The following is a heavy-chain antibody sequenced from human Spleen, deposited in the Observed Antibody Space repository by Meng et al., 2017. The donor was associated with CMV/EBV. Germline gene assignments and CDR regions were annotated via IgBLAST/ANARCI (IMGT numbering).Heavy chain of an antibody. V-gene: IGHV1-69*10. CDR2: IIPVLAIA. CDR1: GGTFSGSS. CDR3: ARGGSYSGYNGFDS. D-gene: IGHD1-26*01. J-gene: IGHJ5*01. Sequence: SGGTFSGSSITWVRQAPPQGPEWMRGIIPVLAIAVYSQKSQGSIPITADKSTSTTYMQVSSLTPDDTAVYYCARGGSYSGYNGFDSWGQGTLVTVSS.